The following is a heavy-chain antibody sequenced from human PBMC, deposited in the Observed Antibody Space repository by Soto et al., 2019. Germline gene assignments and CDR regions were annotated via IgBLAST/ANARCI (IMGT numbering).Heavy chain of an antibody. CDR1: GGSISSYY. V-gene: IGHV4-59*08. CDR3: SSTRRDGYNNYYYYYGMDV. CDR2: VHDSWGS. Sequence: SSETLSLTCTVSGGSISSYYWSWIRQPPGKGLEWIGYVHDSWGSHYNPSLKSRVAISLDTSKSQFSLKLTSVTATDTAVYYCSSTRRDGYNNYYYYYGMDVWGQGTTVTVSS. D-gene: IGHD5-12*01. J-gene: IGHJ6*02.